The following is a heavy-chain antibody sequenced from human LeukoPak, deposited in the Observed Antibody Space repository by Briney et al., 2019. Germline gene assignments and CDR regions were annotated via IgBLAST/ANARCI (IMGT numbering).Heavy chain of an antibody. D-gene: IGHD3-10*01. CDR1: GFTFSNYG. CDR3: AKGGGGVIMD. J-gene: IGHJ4*02. V-gene: IGHV3-30*02. Sequence: GGSLRLSCAASGFTFSNYGMHWVRQAPGKGLEWVAFIRFDGSNDYYAESVRGRFTISRENSKNTLSLQMRSLSAEDTALYYCAKGGGGVIMDWGQGTQVTVS. CDR2: IRFDGSND.